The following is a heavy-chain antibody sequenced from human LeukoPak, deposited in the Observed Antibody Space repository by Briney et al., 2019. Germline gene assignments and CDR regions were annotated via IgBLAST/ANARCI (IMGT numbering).Heavy chain of an antibody. Sequence: GSLRLSCAASGFTFSTYAIHWVRQAPGKGLEWVAVISSDGTNKNYADSVKGRFTISRDNSKNTLYLQMNSLRAEDTAVYYCAKAERYFDWLLSFDYWGQGTLVTVSS. V-gene: IGHV3-30*07. CDR1: GFTFSTYA. D-gene: IGHD3-9*01. CDR2: ISSDGTNK. CDR3: AKAERYFDWLLSFDY. J-gene: IGHJ4*02.